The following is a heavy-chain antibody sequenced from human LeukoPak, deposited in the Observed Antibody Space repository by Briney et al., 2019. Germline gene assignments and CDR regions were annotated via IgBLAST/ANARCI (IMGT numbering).Heavy chain of an antibody. J-gene: IGHJ4*02. CDR2: IKQDGREK. D-gene: IGHD3-10*01. CDR3: ARDYGGY. Sequence: PGGSLRLSCAASGFPFTSYWMSWVRQAPGKGLEWVANIKQDGREKYYVDSVKGRFTISRDNAKNSLYLQMNSLRAEDTPVYYCARDYGGYWGQGTLVTVSS. V-gene: IGHV3-7*01. CDR1: GFPFTSYW.